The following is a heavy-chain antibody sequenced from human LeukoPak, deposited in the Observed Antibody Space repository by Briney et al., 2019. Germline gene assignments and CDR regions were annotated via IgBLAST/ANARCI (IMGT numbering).Heavy chain of an antibody. CDR2: IKQDGSEK. Sequence: PGGPLRPSCAAPGFPFISIWLSWAGRAPGKGLEGVANIKQDGSEKYYVDSVKGRFTISRDNAKNSLYLQMNSLRAEDTAVYYCARKAWAGSHYDYWGQGTLVTVSS. CDR3: ARKAWAGSHYDY. D-gene: IGHD3-10*01. J-gene: IGHJ4*02. V-gene: IGHV3-7*01. CDR1: GFPFISIW.